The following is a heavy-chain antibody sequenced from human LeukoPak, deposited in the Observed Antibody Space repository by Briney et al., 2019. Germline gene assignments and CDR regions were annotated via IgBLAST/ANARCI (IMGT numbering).Heavy chain of an antibody. CDR2: ISYDGGNK. J-gene: IGHJ4*02. Sequence: PGGSLRLSCAVSGLIFRSYGMHWVRQAPGKGLEWVAVISYDGGNKYYADSVKGRFTISRDNSKNTLYLQMDSLRGEDTAVYYCATDGLYSGSYYCDYWGQGTLVTVSS. D-gene: IGHD1-26*01. CDR3: ATDGLYSGSYYCDY. V-gene: IGHV3-30*03. CDR1: GLIFRSYG.